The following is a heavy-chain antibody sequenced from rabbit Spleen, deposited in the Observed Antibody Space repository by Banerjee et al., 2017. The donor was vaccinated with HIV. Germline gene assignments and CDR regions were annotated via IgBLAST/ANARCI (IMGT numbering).Heavy chain of an antibody. V-gene: IGHV1S40*01. CDR3: ANAYGGVGRAYKL. Sequence: QSLEESGGDLVKPGASLTLTCTASGFDLSSYYYMCWVRQAPGKGLEWIGCIYISAGSTFYANWAKGRFTISETSSTTVTLQMTGLTAADTATYFCANAYGGVGRAYKLWGQGTLVTVS. CDR2: IYISAGST. J-gene: IGHJ3*01. CDR1: GFDLSSYYY. D-gene: IGHD6-1*01.